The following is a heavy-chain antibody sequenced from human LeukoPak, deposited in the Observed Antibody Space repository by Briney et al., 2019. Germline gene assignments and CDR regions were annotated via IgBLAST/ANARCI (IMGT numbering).Heavy chain of an antibody. Sequence: PGGSLRLSCAASGFSFSSYGISWVRQAPGKGLEWVSTINTSGGTTYYADSVKGRFTVSRDNSKNTLYLQMNSLSAEDTAVYYCAKHDFWSGYYRDFDYWGQGTLVTVSS. J-gene: IGHJ4*02. D-gene: IGHD3-3*01. CDR2: INTSGGTT. CDR1: GFSFSSYG. V-gene: IGHV3-23*01. CDR3: AKHDFWSGYYRDFDY.